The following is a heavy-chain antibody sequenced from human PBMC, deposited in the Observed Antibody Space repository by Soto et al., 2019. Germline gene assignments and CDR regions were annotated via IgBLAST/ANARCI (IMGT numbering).Heavy chain of an antibody. V-gene: IGHV3-30*03. CDR2: ISFDGTNG. Sequence: GGSLRLSCVASGFSFSNTGMHWVRQAPGKGLEWVAVISFDGTNGNYAESVKGRFTVSRDNLKNSLYLQINSLTPEDTAVYYCARDVSPHMNPSWFDPWGQGTLVTVSS. CDR1: GFSFSNTG. CDR3: ARDVSPHMNPSWFDP. J-gene: IGHJ5*02.